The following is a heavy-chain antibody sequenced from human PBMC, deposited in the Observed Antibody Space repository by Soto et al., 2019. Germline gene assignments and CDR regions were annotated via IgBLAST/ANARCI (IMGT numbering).Heavy chain of an antibody. V-gene: IGHV3-23*01. D-gene: IGHD3-10*01. Sequence: EVQLLESGGGLVQPGGSLRLSCATSRFTFSTYAMSWVRQAPGKGLEWVSDISGSGGNTYYGDSVKGRFTISRDISKNTLYLPMNSLRAEDTAVYYCAKSAMVRGGGWFDPWGQGTLVTVSS. CDR2: ISGSGGNT. CDR3: AKSAMVRGGGWFDP. J-gene: IGHJ5*02. CDR1: RFTFSTYA.